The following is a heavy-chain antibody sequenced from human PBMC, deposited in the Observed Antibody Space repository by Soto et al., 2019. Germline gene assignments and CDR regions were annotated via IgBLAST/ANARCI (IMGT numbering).Heavy chain of an antibody. V-gene: IGHV3-23*01. Sequence: GGSLRLSCAASGFTFSSYAMSWVRQAPGKGLEWVSSISGSGGSTNYADSVKGRFTISRDNSKNTLYLQMNSLRAEDTAVYYCAKRLAAAGGPFDYWGQGTLVTVS. CDR1: GFTFSSYA. J-gene: IGHJ4*02. D-gene: IGHD6-13*01. CDR2: ISGSGGST. CDR3: AKRLAAAGGPFDY.